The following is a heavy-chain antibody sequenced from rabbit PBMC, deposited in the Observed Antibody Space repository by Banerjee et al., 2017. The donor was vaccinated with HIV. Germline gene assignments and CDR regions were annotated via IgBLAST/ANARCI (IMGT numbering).Heavy chain of an antibody. CDR3: ARGGIGNGYFNL. Sequence: QEQLEESGGDLVKPEGSLTLTCTASGFSFSSSYYMCWVRQAPGKGLEWIACIYTGSSGSTYYASWAKGRFTISRTSSTTVTLQMTSLTAADTATYFCARGGIGNGYFNLWGPGTLVTVS. V-gene: IGHV1S45*01. J-gene: IGHJ4*01. CDR1: GFSFSSSYY. CDR2: IYTGSSGST. D-gene: IGHD7-1*01.